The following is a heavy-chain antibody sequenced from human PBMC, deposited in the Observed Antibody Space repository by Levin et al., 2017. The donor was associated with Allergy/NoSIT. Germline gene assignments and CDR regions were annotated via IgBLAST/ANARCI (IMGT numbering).Heavy chain of an antibody. CDR3: ARRGAKESFDI. J-gene: IGHJ3*02. Sequence: GESPKISCKGSGYSFTTYWIGWVRQMPGKGLEWMGIIYPDDSDTRYSPSVQDQVTVSVDKSINTAYLHWSSLKASDTAMFYCARRGAKESFDIWGQGTMVTVSS. CDR2: IYPDDSDT. V-gene: IGHV5-51*01. D-gene: IGHD2/OR15-2a*01. CDR1: GYSFTTYW.